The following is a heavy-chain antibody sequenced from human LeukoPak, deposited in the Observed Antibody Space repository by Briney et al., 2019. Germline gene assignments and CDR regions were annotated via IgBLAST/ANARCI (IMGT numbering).Heavy chain of an antibody. J-gene: IGHJ4*02. CDR2: IYTSGST. CDR3: ARGSRGVRGVMSGVDY. V-gene: IGHV4-4*07. CDR1: GGSISSYY. D-gene: IGHD3-10*01. Sequence: SETLSLTCTVSGGSISSYYWSWIRQPPGKGLEWIGRIYTSGSTNYNPSLKSRVTMSVDTSKNQFSLKLSSVTAADTAVYYCARGSRGVRGVMSGVDYWGQGTLVTVSS.